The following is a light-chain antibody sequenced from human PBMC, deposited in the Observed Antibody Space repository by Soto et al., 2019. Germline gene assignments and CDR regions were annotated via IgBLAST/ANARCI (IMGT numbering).Light chain of an antibody. CDR1: HTISGW. CDR2: DAS. J-gene: IGKJ5*01. Sequence: DIQMTPSPFTLSASVGAPVTTTCRASHTISGWLAWYQQRPGKAPNLLIFDASTLESGVPSRFSGTASGTDFSLSISSLQPEDFGTYYCQQSYGTPITFGQGTRLENK. V-gene: IGKV1-5*01. CDR3: QQSYGTPIT.